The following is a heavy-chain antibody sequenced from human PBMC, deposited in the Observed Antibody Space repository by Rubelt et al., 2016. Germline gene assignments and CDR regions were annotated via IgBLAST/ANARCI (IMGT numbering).Heavy chain of an antibody. CDR1: GGTFSSYA. D-gene: IGHD6-19*01. Sequence: KASGGTFSSYAISWVRQAPGQGLEWMGRIIPILGIANYAQKFQGRVTITADKSTSTAYMELSSLRSEDTAVYYCAREKIAVAGTAFDYWGQGTLVTVSS. V-gene: IGHV1-69*04. CDR3: AREKIAVAGTAFDY. J-gene: IGHJ4*02. CDR2: IIPILGIA.